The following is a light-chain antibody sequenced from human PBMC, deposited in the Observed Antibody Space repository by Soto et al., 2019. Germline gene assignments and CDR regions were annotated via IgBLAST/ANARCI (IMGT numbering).Light chain of an antibody. CDR3: VRQYSYPLT. CDR1: QDIGTD. Sequence: DIHMNQSAYSLSASDADRVTITCRASQDIGTDLGWYQQKPGKAPERLICEASVLQSGVPSRFSGSGSGTEFTLTVSSLQPEDFATYCCVRQYSYPLTGGGRTQV. J-gene: IGKJ4*01. CDR2: EAS. V-gene: IGKV1-17*01.